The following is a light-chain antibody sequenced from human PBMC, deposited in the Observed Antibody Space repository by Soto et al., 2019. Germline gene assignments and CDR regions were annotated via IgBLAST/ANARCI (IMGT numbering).Light chain of an antibody. CDR2: DVS. J-gene: IGLJ2*01. V-gene: IGLV2-14*01. CDR1: SSDVGGYNY. CDR3: SSYTSSSTRDVV. Sequence: QSALTQPASVSGSPGQSITISCTGTSSDVGGYNYVSWYQQHPGKAPKLMIYDVSNRPSGVSNRFSGSKSGNTASLTISGLQAEDEADYYCSSYTSSSTRDVVFSEGTKLPVL.